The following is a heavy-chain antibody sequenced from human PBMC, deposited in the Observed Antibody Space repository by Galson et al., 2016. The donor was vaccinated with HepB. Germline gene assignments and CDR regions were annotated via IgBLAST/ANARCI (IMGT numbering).Heavy chain of an antibody. V-gene: IGHV5-51*01. J-gene: IGHJ3*01. CDR3: ARHECRGSDCLSAYDF. Sequence: QSGAEVKKPGESLKISCKGSGYRFANYWIGWVRQMPGKGLESMGIVYPGNSEIRYSPSFQGQVTISADKSITTVYLQWNSLKASDSAIYYCARHECRGSDCLSAYDFWGQGTVVTVSS. D-gene: IGHD2-21*02. CDR2: VYPGNSEI. CDR1: GYRFANYW.